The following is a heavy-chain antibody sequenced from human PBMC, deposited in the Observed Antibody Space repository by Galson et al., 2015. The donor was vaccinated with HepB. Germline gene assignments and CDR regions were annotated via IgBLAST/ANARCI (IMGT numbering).Heavy chain of an antibody. CDR2: ITSNGGRT. V-gene: IGHV3-23*01. CDR1: GYTFSRYA. CDR3: ARVSSFWSGSGSYAFDI. D-gene: IGHD3-10*01. J-gene: IGHJ3*02. Sequence: SLRLSCAASGYTFSRYAMPWVRQAPGKGLEWISSITSNGGRTFYTNSVKGRFTISRHNSKNTLYLQMNSLRAEDTAVYYCARVSSFWSGSGSYAFDIWGQGTMVTVSS.